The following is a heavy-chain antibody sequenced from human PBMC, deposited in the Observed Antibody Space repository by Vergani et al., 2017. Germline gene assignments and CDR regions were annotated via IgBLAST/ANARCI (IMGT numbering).Heavy chain of an antibody. V-gene: IGHV3-23*01. CDR1: GFTFSSYA. D-gene: IGHD6-13*01. J-gene: IGHJ4*02. CDR3: AKHPTAAGRAYYFDY. Sequence: EVQLLESGGGLVQPGGSLRLSCAASGFTFSSYAMRWVRQAPGRGLEWVSAISGSGGSTLYADSANGRFTISRDYSQNTLYLQMNSLRAEDTAVYYCAKHPTAAGRAYYFDYWGQGTLVTVSS. CDR2: ISGSGGST.